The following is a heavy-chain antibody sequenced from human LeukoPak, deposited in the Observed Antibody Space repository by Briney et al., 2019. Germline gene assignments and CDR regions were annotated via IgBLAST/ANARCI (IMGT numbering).Heavy chain of an antibody. D-gene: IGHD3-3*01. CDR1: GGSISSSSYY. V-gene: IGHV4-39*01. J-gene: IGHJ6*03. Sequence: SETLSLTCTVSGGSISSSSYYWGWIRQPPGKGLEWIGSIYYSGSTYYNPSLKSRVTISVDTSKNQFSLKLSSVTAADTAVYYCARHRRDHDFWSGSNPTDYYYYMDVWGKGTSVTVSS. CDR2: IYYSGST. CDR3: ARHRRDHDFWSGSNPTDYYYYMDV.